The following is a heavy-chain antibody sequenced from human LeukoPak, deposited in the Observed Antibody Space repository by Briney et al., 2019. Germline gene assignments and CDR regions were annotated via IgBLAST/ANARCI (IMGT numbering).Heavy chain of an antibody. V-gene: IGHV1-46*01. D-gene: IGHD1-1*01. Sequence: GAAVPVSCLASGYTFTRYYMHGVRPAPARGLEWMGIINPSGGSTSYAQKFQGRVTMTRDMSTSTVYMELSSLRSEDTAVYYCARDRGTWNDDGFDYWGQGTLVTVSS. J-gene: IGHJ4*02. CDR1: GYTFTRYY. CDR3: ARDRGTWNDDGFDY. CDR2: INPSGGST.